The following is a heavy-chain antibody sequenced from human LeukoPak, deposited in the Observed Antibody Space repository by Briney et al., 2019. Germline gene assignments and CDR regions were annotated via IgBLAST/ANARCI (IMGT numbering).Heavy chain of an antibody. Sequence: SSETLSLTCAVYGGSFSGYYWNWIRQPPGKGLEWIGYIYYSGSTYYNPSLKSRVTISVDTSKNQFSLKLSSVTAADTAVYYCARYVDTDNWFDPWGQGTLVTVSS. J-gene: IGHJ5*02. CDR3: ARYVDTDNWFDP. CDR1: GGSFSGYY. CDR2: IYYSGST. V-gene: IGHV4-34*09. D-gene: IGHD5-18*01.